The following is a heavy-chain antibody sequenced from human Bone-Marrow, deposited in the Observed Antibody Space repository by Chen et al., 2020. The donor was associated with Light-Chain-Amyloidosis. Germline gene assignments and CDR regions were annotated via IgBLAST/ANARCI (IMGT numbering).Heavy chain of an antibody. Sequence: GNLVQPGGSLRLSCAASGFTFNIYALSWVREAPGKGLEWVATTGGSGGSSYYAEAVKGRXXXXXXNXXXXXXXXXXXXXXEDTAVYYCARLGVAVAGPWGQGVPVAXSS. CDR3: ARLGVAVAGP. V-gene: IGHV3-23*01. D-gene: IGHD6-19*01. CDR2: TGGSGGSS. J-gene: IGHJ5*02. CDR1: GFTFNIYA.